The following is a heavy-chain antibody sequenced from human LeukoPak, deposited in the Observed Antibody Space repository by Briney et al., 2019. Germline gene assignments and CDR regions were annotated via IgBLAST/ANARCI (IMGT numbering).Heavy chain of an antibody. J-gene: IGHJ4*02. D-gene: IGHD3-10*01. Sequence: GGSLRLSCAASGFTFDDYAMHWVRQAPGKGLEWVSAISGSGGSTYYADSVKGRFTISRDNSKNTLYLQMNSLRAEDTAVYYCAKGKITMVRGVHFDYWGQGTLVTVSS. CDR1: GFTFDDYA. CDR3: AKGKITMVRGVHFDY. V-gene: IGHV3-23*01. CDR2: ISGSGGST.